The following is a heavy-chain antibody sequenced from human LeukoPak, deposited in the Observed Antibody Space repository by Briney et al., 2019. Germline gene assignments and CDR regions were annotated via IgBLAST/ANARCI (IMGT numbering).Heavy chain of an antibody. CDR3: AKNVRDTGTFDY. CDR2: MNPNSGNT. V-gene: IGHV1-8*01. J-gene: IGHJ4*02. Sequence: ASVKVSCKASGYSFTTYNINWVRQATGQGLEWMGWMNPNSGNTGYAQRFQGRVTMTRDTSISTAYMELNSLTSEDTAVYYCAKNVRDTGTFDYWGQGTLVTVSS. D-gene: IGHD5-18*01. CDR1: GYSFTTYN.